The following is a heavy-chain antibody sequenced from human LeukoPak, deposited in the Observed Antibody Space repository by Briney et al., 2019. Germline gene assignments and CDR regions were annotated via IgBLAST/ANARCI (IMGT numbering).Heavy chain of an antibody. CDR1: GFSFSGHS. CDR2: ISRISTTI. CDR3: ARACNFRFTGADY. Sequence: GGSLRLSCAASGFSFSGHSMAWVRQAPGKGLEWISYISRISTTIHYADSVKGRFTISRDNVNNSLFLQMNSLRAEDTAVYYCARACNFRFTGADYWGQGSLVTVSS. V-gene: IGHV3-48*01. D-gene: IGHD2-8*02. J-gene: IGHJ4*02.